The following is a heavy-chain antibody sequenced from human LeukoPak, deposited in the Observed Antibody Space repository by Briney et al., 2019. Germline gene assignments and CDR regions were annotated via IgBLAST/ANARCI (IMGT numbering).Heavy chain of an antibody. CDR3: AKDETRDGYNLGATDY. V-gene: IGHV3-30*18. CDR1: GFTFSSFG. Sequence: PGGSLRLSCAASGFTFSSFGMHWVRQAPGKGLEWVAVTPYDGSKTYYVASVKGRFTISRDNSKNTLYLQMNSLTPEDTAVYYCAKDETRDGYNLGATDYWGQGTLVTVSS. J-gene: IGHJ4*02. D-gene: IGHD5-24*01. CDR2: TPYDGSKT.